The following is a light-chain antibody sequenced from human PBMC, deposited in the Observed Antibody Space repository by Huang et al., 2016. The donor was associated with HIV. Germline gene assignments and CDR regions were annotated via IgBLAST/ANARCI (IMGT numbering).Light chain of an antibody. J-gene: IGKJ1*01. CDR2: AAS. V-gene: IGKV1-39*01. CDR3: QQTYTGVT. CDR1: QSINTY. Sequence: DIQMTQSPSSLSASVGDRVTITCRASQSINTYLNWLQQKPGKAPKVLISAASTLQRGVPSRLSGGGSLTHFTLTITSLQPEDFATYYCQQTYTGVTFGQGTKVEIK.